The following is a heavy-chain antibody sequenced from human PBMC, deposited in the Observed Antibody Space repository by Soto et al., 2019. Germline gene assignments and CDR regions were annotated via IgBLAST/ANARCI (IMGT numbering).Heavy chain of an antibody. V-gene: IGHV4-59*01. CDR2: IYYSGSN. CDR3: ARGVDESHDAFDI. CDR1: DGNSRSFY. Sequence: RTVADGNSRSFYGRRIRKNTGKGLEWIGYIYYSGSNNYNPSLKSRVTISVDTSKNQFSLKLSSVTAADTAVYYCARGVDESHDAFDIWGQGTMVTVSS. J-gene: IGHJ3*02.